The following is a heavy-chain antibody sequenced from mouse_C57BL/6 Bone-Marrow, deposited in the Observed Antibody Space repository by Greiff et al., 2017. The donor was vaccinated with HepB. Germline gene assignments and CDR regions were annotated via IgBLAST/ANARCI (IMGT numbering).Heavy chain of an antibody. CDR1: GYTFTDYY. Sequence: VQLQQSGAELVRPGASVKLSCKASGYTFTDYYINWVKQRPGQGLEWIARIYPGSGNTYYNEKFKGKATLTAEKSSSTAYMQLSSLTSEDSAVYFCAREGFITTVVAIDYWGQGTTLTVSS. V-gene: IGHV1-76*01. D-gene: IGHD1-1*01. CDR3: AREGFITTVVAIDY. J-gene: IGHJ2*01. CDR2: IYPGSGNT.